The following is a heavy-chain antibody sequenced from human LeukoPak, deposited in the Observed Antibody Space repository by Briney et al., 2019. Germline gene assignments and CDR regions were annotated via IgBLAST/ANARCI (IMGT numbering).Heavy chain of an antibody. Sequence: PSETLSLTCTVSGDSISSGNFCWSWIRQPPGRRLEWIGCVYNSGSTNDNPSLKSRVTISVDTSKNQFSLNLESVTDADAAVYYCARDRETIDYWGQGAQVTVSS. V-gene: IGHV4-61*01. D-gene: IGHD1-1*01. CDR2: VYNSGST. CDR1: GDSISSGNFC. CDR3: ARDRETIDY. J-gene: IGHJ4*02.